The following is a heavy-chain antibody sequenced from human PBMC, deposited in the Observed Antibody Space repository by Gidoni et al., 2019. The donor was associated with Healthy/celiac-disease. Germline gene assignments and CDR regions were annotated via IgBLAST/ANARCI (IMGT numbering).Heavy chain of an antibody. CDR3: ARYQPPLEWLLWAGDGYFDY. J-gene: IGHJ4*02. V-gene: IGHV4-39*01. CDR2: IYYSGST. CDR1: GGSIRSSSDY. Sequence: QLQLQESGPGLVKPSETLSLTCTVSGGSIRSSSDYWGWIRQPPGKGLELIGSIYYSGSTYYTPSLKRRVTISVDTSKNQFSLKLRSVTAADTAVYYCARYQPPLEWLLWAGDGYFDYWGQGTLVTVSS. D-gene: IGHD3-3*01.